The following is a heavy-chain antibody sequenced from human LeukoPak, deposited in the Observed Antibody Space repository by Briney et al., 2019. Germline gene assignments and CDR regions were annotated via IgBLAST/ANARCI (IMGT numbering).Heavy chain of an antibody. J-gene: IGHJ4*02. CDR3: AGREYSSSSYYFDY. V-gene: IGHV4-39*07. CDR1: GGSISSSSYY. CDR2: IYYSGST. Sequence: SETLSLTCTVSGGSISSSSYYWGWIRQPPGKGLEWIGSIYYSGSTYYNPSLKSRVTISVDTSKNQFSLKLSSVTAADTAVYYCAGREYSSSSYYFDYWGQGTLVTVSS. D-gene: IGHD6-6*01.